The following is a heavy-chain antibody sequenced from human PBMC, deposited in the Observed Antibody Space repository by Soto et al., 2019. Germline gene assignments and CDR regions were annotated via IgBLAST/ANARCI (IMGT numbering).Heavy chain of an antibody. CDR3: TSVLDYDFWSGYPYFDN. CDR2: IRSKAYGGTT. V-gene: IGHV3-49*03. J-gene: IGHJ4*02. CDR1: VLTLGNYA. Sequence: LSCTPSVLTLGNYAMSWFHQAPGKGLEWVGFIRSKAYGGTTEYAASVKGRFTISRDDSKSIAYLQMNSLKTEDTAVYYCTSVLDYDFWSGYPYFDNWGQGTLVTVSS. D-gene: IGHD3-3*01.